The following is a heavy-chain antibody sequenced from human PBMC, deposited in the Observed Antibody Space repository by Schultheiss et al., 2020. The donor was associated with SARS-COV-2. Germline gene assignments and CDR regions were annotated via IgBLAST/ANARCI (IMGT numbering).Heavy chain of an antibody. CDR1: GGSISSYY. Sequence: SETLSLTCTVSGGSISSYYWSWIRQPPGKGLEWIGYIYYSGSTNYNPSLKSRVTISVDTSKNQFSLKLSSVTAADTAVYYCARIPYYYGSGDYYGMDVWGQGTTVTVSS. CDR3: ARIPYYYGSGDYYGMDV. D-gene: IGHD3-10*01. V-gene: IGHV4-59*08. CDR2: IYYSGST. J-gene: IGHJ6*02.